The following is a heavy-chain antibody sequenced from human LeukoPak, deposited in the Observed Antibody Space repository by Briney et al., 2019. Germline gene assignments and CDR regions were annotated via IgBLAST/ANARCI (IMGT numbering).Heavy chain of an antibody. CDR2: INYSGNT. CDR1: GFTFSSYA. V-gene: IGHV4-34*01. D-gene: IGHD3-16*01. Sequence: PGGSLRLSCAASGFTFSSYAMSWVRQAPGKGLEWIGEINYSGNTNYSPSLKSRVTISVDTSKIQFSLKLSSVTAADTAVYYCARGRVITFQGLREYTKDFDFWGQGALVTVSS. CDR3: ARGRVITFQGLREYTKDFDF. J-gene: IGHJ4*02.